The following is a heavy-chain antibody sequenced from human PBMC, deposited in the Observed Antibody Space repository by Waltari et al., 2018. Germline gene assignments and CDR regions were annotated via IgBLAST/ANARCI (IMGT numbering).Heavy chain of an antibody. CDR1: GGSISRGSYF. J-gene: IGHJ3*02. CDR2: IYYTGSA. D-gene: IGHD2-8*01. V-gene: IGHV4-61*02. CDR3: ARDLGYCTNGTCYPSAFPI. Sequence: QVQLQESGPGLVKPSQALSLTCSVSGGSISRGSYFWTWIRQPAGKGLEWIGRIYYTGSAKYNPSLKSRVTISIDTSRNQFSLELSSVTAADTAVYYCARDLGYCTNGTCYPSAFPIWGQGTLVTVSS.